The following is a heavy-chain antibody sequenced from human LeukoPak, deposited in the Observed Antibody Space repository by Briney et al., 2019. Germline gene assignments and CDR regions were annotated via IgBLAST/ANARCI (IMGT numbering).Heavy chain of an antibody. CDR3: ASTNYYDSSGYPNLYFDY. V-gene: IGHV4-59*08. CDR1: GGSISSYY. CDR2: IYYSGST. D-gene: IGHD3-22*01. Sequence: SETLSLTCTVSGGSISSYYWSWIRQPPGKGLEWIGYIYYSGSTNYNPSLKSRVTISVDTSKNQFSLKLSSVTAADTAVYYCASTNYYDSSGYPNLYFDYRGQGTLVTVSS. J-gene: IGHJ4*02.